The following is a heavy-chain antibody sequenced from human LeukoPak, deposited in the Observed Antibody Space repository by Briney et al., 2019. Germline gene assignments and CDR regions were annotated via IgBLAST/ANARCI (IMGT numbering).Heavy chain of an antibody. J-gene: IGHJ5*02. V-gene: IGHV4-61*02. D-gene: IGHD3-3*01. CDR3: ARASYYDFWSGSYNWFDP. CDR1: GGSISSGSYY. Sequence: PSETLSLTCTVSGGSISSGSYYWSWIRQPAGKGLEWIGRIYTSGSTNHNPSLKSRVTISVDTSKNQFSLKLSSVTAADTAVYYCARASYYDFWSGSYNWFDPWGQGTLVTVSS. CDR2: IYTSGST.